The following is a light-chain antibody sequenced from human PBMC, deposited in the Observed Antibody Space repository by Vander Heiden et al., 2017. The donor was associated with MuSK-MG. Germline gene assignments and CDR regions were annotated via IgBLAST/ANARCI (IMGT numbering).Light chain of an antibody. Sequence: EIVMPQTPATLPVTPRDPASISCRSSQSLFDSGDGKTYLDWYLQKPGQSPQLLIHTLSPRASGVPDRFSGSGSGTDFTLKISKVEAEDVGIYYWRQRIKYPGTFGGGTKVEIK. CDR1: QSLFDSGDGKTY. CDR2: TLS. V-gene: IGKV2-40*01. J-gene: IGKJ4*01. CDR3: RQRIKYPGT.